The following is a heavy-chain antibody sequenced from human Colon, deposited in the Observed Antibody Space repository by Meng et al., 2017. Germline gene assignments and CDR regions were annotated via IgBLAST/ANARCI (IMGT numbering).Heavy chain of an antibody. CDR3: AREVVVAGTRNWLDP. CDR2: TYQNGRP. CDR1: GGSITRSDW. J-gene: IGHJ5*02. D-gene: IGHD6-19*01. V-gene: IGHV4-4*02. Sequence: QVQLQESGPGLVKPSGTLSLTCPVSGGSITRSDWWSWVRQTPGKGLEWIGETYQNGRPNYNPSLKSRVTISVDKSKNQFSLNMTSVTAADTAVYYCAREVVVAGTRNWLDPWGQGILVTVSS.